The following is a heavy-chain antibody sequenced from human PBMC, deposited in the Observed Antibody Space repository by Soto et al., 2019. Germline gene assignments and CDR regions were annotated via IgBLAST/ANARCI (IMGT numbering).Heavy chain of an antibody. CDR2: ISGSGSST. CDR1: GFTFINYA. D-gene: IGHD4-17*01. CDR3: AKVTNNWFDP. J-gene: IGHJ5*02. V-gene: IGHV3-23*01. Sequence: GGSLRLSCAASGFTFINYAMSWVRQAPGKGLEWVSDISGSGSSTFYVDSVKGRFTVSRDNSKNILYLQMVSLRVEDTAVYYCAKVTNNWFDPWGQGTLVTVSS.